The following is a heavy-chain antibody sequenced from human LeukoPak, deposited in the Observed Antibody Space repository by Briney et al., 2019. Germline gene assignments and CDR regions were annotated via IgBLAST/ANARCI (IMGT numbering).Heavy chain of an antibody. CDR2: INYSGTS. CDR1: GGSISSYY. D-gene: IGHD3-10*01. CDR3: ARGGYGSLTFDY. J-gene: IGHJ4*02. Sequence: PSETLSLTCTVSGGSISSYYWSWVRQPPGKGLEWIGYINYSGTSKYNSSLKSRVTISVDTSKNQFSLKLSSVTAADTAVYYCARGGYGSLTFDYWGQGTLVTVSS. V-gene: IGHV4-59*01.